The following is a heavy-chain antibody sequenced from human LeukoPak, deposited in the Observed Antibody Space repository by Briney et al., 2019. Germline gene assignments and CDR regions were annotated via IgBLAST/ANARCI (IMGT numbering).Heavy chain of an antibody. CDR3: AKDRGSGSYRTGFGL. CDR1: GFIFSSYA. J-gene: IGHJ3*01. Sequence: GGSLRLSCTASGFIFSSYAMNWVRQAPGKGLEWVSTITYSGGSIFYADSVKGRFTTSRDNSKNTLYLQMNTLRSEDTAVYYCAKDRGSGSYRTGFGLWGQGTMVTVSS. CDR2: ITYSGGSI. V-gene: IGHV3-23*01. D-gene: IGHD1-26*01.